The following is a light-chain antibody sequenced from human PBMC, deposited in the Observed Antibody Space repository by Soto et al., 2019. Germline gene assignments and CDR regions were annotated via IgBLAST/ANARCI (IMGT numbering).Light chain of an antibody. CDR3: QEYDSTPQT. Sequence: EIVLTQSPGTLSLSPGERATLSCRASQSVNSNYLACYQRKPGQAPRLLIYGASNRATDIPYRFSASGSGADMTLTMTRLEAEGFAVDYWQEYDSTPQTFRHGTKVE. V-gene: IGKV3-20*01. CDR1: QSVNSNY. CDR2: GAS. J-gene: IGKJ1*01.